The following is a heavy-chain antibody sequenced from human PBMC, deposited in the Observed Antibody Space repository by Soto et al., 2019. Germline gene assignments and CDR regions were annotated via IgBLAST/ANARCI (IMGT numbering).Heavy chain of an antibody. CDR2: INHSGST. D-gene: IGHD4-17*01. CDR3: ARLFTVNPDY. Sequence: SETLSLTCAVYGGSFSGYYWSWIRQPPGKGLEWIGEINHSGSTIYNPSLKSRVTISVDTSKNQFSLKLSSVTAADTAVYYCARLFTVNPDYWGQGTLVTVSS. V-gene: IGHV4-34*01. CDR1: GGSFSGYY. J-gene: IGHJ4*02.